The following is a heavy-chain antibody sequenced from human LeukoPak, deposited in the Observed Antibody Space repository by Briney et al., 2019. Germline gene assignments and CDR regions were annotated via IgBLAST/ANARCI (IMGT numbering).Heavy chain of an antibody. J-gene: IGHJ4*02. CDR2: ISSSGSTI. D-gene: IGHD7-27*01. V-gene: IGHV3-48*03. CDR1: GFTFSSYE. CDR3: ARDLGMDFDY. Sequence: RASLRLSCAASGFTFSSYEMNWVRQAPGKGLEWVSYISSSGSTIYYADSVKGRFTISRDNAKNSLYLQMNSLRAEDTAVYYCARDLGMDFDYWGQGTLVTVSS.